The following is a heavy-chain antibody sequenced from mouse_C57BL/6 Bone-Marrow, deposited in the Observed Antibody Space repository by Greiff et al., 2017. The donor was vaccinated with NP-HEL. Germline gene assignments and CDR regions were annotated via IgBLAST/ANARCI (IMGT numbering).Heavy chain of an antibody. D-gene: IGHD1-1*01. J-gene: IGHJ4*01. CDR1: GYSFTDYN. CDR3: ARRGPITTVVATRNAMDY. CDR2: INPNYGTT. Sequence: VQLQQSGPELVKPGASVKISCKASGYSFTDYNMNWVKQSNGKSLEWIGVINPNYGTTSYNQKFKGKATLTVDQSSSTAYMRLNSLTSEDSAVYYCARRGPITTVVATRNAMDYWGQGTSVTVSS. V-gene: IGHV1-39*01.